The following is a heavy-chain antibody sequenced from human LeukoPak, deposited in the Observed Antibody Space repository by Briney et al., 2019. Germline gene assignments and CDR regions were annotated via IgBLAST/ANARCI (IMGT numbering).Heavy chain of an antibody. D-gene: IGHD1-1*01. CDR3: AKASNTWNYFDY. Sequence: GGSLRLSCAASGFTLSSYWMSWVRQAPGKGLEWVANIKQDGSEKYYVDSVKGRFTISRDNSKNTLSLQMNSLRAEDTAIYYCAKASNTWNYFDYWGQGTLVTVSS. J-gene: IGHJ4*02. CDR2: IKQDGSEK. V-gene: IGHV3-7*03. CDR1: GFTLSSYW.